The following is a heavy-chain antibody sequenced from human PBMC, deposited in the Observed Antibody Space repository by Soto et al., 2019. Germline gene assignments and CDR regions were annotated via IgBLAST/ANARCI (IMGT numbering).Heavy chain of an antibody. CDR1: GFTFGDYA. Sequence: GGSLRLSCTASGFTFGDYAMSWVRQAPGKGLEWVGFIRSKAYGGTTEYAASVKGRFTISRDDSKSIAYLQMNSLKTEDTAVYYCTRVIYDSNLYYYYGMDVWGQGTTVTVSS. CDR3: TRVIYDSNLYYYYGMDV. D-gene: IGHD3-22*01. V-gene: IGHV3-49*04. J-gene: IGHJ6*02. CDR2: IRSKAYGGTT.